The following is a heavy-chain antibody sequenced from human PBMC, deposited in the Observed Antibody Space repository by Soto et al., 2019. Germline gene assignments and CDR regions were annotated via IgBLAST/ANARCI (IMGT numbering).Heavy chain of an antibody. CDR2: IFPTDSTT. J-gene: IGHJ4*02. CDR3: ARAVIGYCSSTSCPGDY. CDR1: GYTFSSYR. D-gene: IGHD2-2*01. Sequence: GESLKISCKGSGYTFSSYRIGWVRQMPGKGLEWIGIIFPTDSTTTYSPSFQGQVTISADKSISTAYLQWSSLKASDTAMYYCARAVIGYCSSTSCPGDYWGQGTLVTVSS. V-gene: IGHV5-51*01.